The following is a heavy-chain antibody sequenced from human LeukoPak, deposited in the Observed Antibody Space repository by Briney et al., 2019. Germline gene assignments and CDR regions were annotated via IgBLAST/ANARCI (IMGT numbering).Heavy chain of an antibody. Sequence: ASVKVSCKASGGTFSSYAISWVRQAPGQGLEWMGWINPNSGGTNYAQKFQGRVTMTRDTSISTAYMELSRLRSDDTAVYYCGRGASAAAGKFWGQGTLVTVSS. D-gene: IGHD6-13*01. CDR1: GGTFSSYA. V-gene: IGHV1-2*02. J-gene: IGHJ4*02. CDR2: INPNSGGT. CDR3: GRGASAAAGKF.